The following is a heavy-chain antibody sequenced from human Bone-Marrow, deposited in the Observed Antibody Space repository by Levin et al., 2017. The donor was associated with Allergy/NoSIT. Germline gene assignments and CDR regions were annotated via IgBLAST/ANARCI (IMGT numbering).Heavy chain of an antibody. D-gene: IGHD3-22*01. CDR2: IYPGDSDT. CDR1: GYTFSTYW. Sequence: GGSLRLSCEGLGYTFSTYWIAWVRQMPGKGLEWMGIIYPGDSDTRYSPSFEGQVTISADKSMSSAFLQWSSLKASDTAMYYCVRQGLLIPPDKGDGYFDLWGRGTLVPVSS. V-gene: IGHV5-51*01. J-gene: IGHJ2*01. CDR3: VRQGLLIPPDKGDGYFDL.